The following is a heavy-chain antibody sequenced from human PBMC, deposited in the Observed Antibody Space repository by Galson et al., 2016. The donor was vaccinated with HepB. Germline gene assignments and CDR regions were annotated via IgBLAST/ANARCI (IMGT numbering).Heavy chain of an antibody. V-gene: IGHV4-59*01. CDR2: IYYTRNT. CDR1: GGSISTYY. CDR3: ASFASTVTFNWFDP. J-gene: IGHJ5*02. Sequence: SETLSLTCTVSGGSISTYYWSWIRQPPGKGLEWIGNIYYTRNTNYNPSLKSRVPISIDTSKNQISLKLTSVTAADTAVYYCASFASTVTFNWFDPWGQGTLVTVSS. D-gene: IGHD4-17*01.